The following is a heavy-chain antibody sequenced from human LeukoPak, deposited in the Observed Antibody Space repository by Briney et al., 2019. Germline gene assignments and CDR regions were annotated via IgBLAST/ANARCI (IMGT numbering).Heavy chain of an antibody. CDR3: ARVLGSGYSDY. CDR2: IYSSGRT. D-gene: IGHD2-15*01. CDR1: GGSISSYY. J-gene: IGHJ4*02. V-gene: IGHV4-59*01. Sequence: SETLSLTCTVSGGSISSYYWSWIRQPPGKGLEWLGYIYSSGRTNYNPSLKSRVTISVDTSKNQSSLKLSSVTAADTAVYYCARVLGSGYSDYWGQGTLVTVSS.